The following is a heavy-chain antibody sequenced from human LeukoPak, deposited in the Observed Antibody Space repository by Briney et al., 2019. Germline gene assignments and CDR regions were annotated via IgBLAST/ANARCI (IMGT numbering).Heavy chain of an antibody. J-gene: IGHJ5*02. CDR2: INSDGSTT. Sequence: GGYLRLSCAASGFNFNNYWMNWVRKPPGKGLVWVSHINSDGSTTVYADPVTGRFAISRDNALNTLYLQMNRLRAEDTAVYYCARVRVTRANWFDPWGRGTLVTV. V-gene: IGHV3-74*01. CDR1: GFNFNNYW. CDR3: ARVRVTRANWFDP. D-gene: IGHD2-2*01.